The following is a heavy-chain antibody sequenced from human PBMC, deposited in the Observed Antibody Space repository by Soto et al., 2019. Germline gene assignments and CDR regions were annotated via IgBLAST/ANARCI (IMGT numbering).Heavy chain of an antibody. J-gene: IGHJ4*02. CDR1: SGSISVTDVF. CDR2: VDYSGTA. CDR3: ARITGRHLDY. V-gene: IGHV4-39*01. Sequence: ETLSLTCTVSSGSISVTDVFWGWVRQPPGKGLEWIGNVDYSGTAYFSPSLATRVTFHVDTSKNQFSLTLYSVTAADTAVYYCARITGRHLDYWGQGSLVTVSS. D-gene: IGHD1-20*01.